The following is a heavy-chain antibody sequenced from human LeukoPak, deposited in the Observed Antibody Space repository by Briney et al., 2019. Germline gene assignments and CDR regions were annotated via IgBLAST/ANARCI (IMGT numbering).Heavy chain of an antibody. V-gene: IGHV3-74*01. CDR1: GFTFSSYW. CDR2: INSDGSTT. Sequence: GGSLRLSCAASGFTFSSYWMHWVRQAPGKGLVWVSLINSDGSTTTYADSVKGRFTISRDNAKNTLYLQMNSLRGEDTAVYYCVRDQRVTGRPDIDYWGQGTLVIVSS. D-gene: IGHD6-6*01. CDR3: VRDQRVTGRPDIDY. J-gene: IGHJ4*02.